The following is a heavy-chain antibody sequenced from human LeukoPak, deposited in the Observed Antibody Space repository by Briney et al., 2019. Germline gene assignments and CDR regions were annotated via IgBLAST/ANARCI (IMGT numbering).Heavy chain of an antibody. J-gene: IGHJ1*01. CDR1: GGTFSSYA. Sequence: GASVKVSCKASGGTFSSYAISWVRQAPGQGLEWMGRIIPILGIANYAQKFQGRVTITADKSTSTAYMELSSLRSEDTAVYYCARDKATVGRTMVPQYFQHWGQGTLVTVSS. D-gene: IGHD4-23*01. CDR2: IIPILGIA. V-gene: IGHV1-69*04. CDR3: ARDKATVGRTMVPQYFQH.